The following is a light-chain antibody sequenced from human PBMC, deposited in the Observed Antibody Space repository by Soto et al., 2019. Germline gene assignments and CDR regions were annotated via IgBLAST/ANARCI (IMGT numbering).Light chain of an antibody. V-gene: IGLV2-14*03. J-gene: IGLJ1*01. CDR1: RTDVADGYDY. CDR2: DVS. Sequence: LAQPASVSGSPGQSIAISCTGVRTDVADGYDYVSWYQQQPGQAPQLIIYDVSHRPSGVFTRFSGSKSANPPSLSICGLQAEDQDGHCCSSYTICTPCYVYENGSKVTV. CDR3: SSYTICTPCYV.